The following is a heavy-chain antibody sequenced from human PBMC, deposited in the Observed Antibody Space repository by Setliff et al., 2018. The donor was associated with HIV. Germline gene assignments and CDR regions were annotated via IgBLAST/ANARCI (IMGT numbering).Heavy chain of an antibody. CDR2: IYPGDSDT. CDR1: GYTFSDYW. D-gene: IGHD3-16*01. V-gene: IGHV5-51*01. CDR3: AKHGFERKSPYNWFDS. Sequence: GESLKISCKGSGYTFSDYWIGWVRQMPGKGLEWMGIIYPGDSDTRYSPSFQDQVTISADKSISTAYLQWSSLRASDTAIYFCAKHGFERKSPYNWFDSWGQGTLVTVSS. J-gene: IGHJ5*01.